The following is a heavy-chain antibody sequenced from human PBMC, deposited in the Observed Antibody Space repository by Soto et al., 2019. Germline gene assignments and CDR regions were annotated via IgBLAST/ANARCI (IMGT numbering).Heavy chain of an antibody. CDR1: GFTFDDYA. CDR3: AKARLWGGDGYNSYYYNAMDV. V-gene: IGHV3-9*01. Sequence: EMELVESGGALVQPGRSLRLSCAASGFTFDDYAMYWVRQVPGKGLEWVSGISWNSGRIGYADSVKGRFTISRDNAKNSLYLQMNSLRPEDTALYYCAKARLWGGDGYNSYYYNAMDVWGQGTTVTVSS. J-gene: IGHJ6*02. CDR2: ISWNSGRI. D-gene: IGHD3-16*01.